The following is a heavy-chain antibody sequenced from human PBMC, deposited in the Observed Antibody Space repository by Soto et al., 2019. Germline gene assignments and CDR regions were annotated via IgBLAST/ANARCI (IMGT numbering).Heavy chain of an antibody. D-gene: IGHD3-16*01. CDR2: ISGSGST. CDR1: GFTVSSYA. CDR3: AKALRFTFTTGYYMDV. V-gene: IGHV3-23*01. J-gene: IGHJ6*03. Sequence: EVQLLESGGGLVQPGGSLRLSCAASGFTVSSYAMSWVRKAPGKGLGWVSVISGSGSTYSADSVKGRFTISRDSSKNTVYLQMNSLRAEDTAVYYCAKALRFTFTTGYYMDVWGRGTTVTVSS.